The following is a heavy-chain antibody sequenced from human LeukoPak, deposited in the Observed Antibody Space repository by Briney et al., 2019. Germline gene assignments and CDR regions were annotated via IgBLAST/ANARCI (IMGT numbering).Heavy chain of an antibody. D-gene: IGHD3-22*01. CDR3: AREGSYLNSGGSYYLHWLDP. CDR1: GFIFSSYA. V-gene: IGHV3-30*04. Sequence: QPGGSLRLSCAASGFIFSSYAMHWVRQAPGKGLEWVAVISYDGSNKYYADSVKGRFTISRDNAKNTLYLEMHSLRVEDTAIYYCAREGSYLNSGGSYYLHWLDPWGQGTLVTVSS. CDR2: ISYDGSNK. J-gene: IGHJ5*02.